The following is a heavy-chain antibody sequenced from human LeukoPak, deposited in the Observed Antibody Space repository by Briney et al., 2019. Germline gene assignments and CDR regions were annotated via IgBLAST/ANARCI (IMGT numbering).Heavy chain of an antibody. J-gene: IGHJ4*02. CDR2: IYTSGST. CDR3: ARADGGTTSYYFDY. CDR1: GGSISSGSYY. Sequence: KTSQTLSLTCTVSGGSISSGSYYWSWIRQPAGKGLEWIGRIYTSGSTNYNPSLKSRVTISVDPSKNQFSLKLSSVTAADTAVYYCARADGGTTSYYFDYWGQGTLVTVSS. V-gene: IGHV4-61*02. D-gene: IGHD1-7*01.